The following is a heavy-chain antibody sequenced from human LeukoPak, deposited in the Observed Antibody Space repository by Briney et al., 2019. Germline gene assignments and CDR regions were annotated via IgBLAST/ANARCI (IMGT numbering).Heavy chain of an antibody. J-gene: IGHJ2*01. CDR1: GDSITSSTYY. Sequence: SETLSLTCTVSGDSITSSTYYWGWIRQPPGKGLECIGSIYYTGNTYYNPSLKSRVSMSADTSKNQFSLKLNSVTAADTAVYYCTRRPIGGGWYFDLWGRGTLVTVSS. V-gene: IGHV4-39*01. CDR3: TRRPIGGGWYFDL. CDR2: IYYTGNT.